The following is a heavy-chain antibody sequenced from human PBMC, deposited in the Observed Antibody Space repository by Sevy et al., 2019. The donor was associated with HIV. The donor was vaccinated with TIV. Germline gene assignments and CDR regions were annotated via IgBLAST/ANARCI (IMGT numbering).Heavy chain of an antibody. CDR1: GFTFSSYN. J-gene: IGHJ4*02. Sequence: GGSLRVSCAASGFTFSSYNMNWVRQAPGKGLEWVSYISSSSSTIYYADSVKGRFTISRDNAKNSLYLQMDSLRDEDTAAYYCARGVTTVTTGGICNYRGQGTLVTVSS. D-gene: IGHD4-17*01. CDR2: ISSSSSTI. CDR3: ARGVTTVTTGGICNY. V-gene: IGHV3-48*02.